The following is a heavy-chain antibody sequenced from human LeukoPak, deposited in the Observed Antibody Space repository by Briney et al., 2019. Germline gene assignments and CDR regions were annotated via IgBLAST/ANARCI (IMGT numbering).Heavy chain of an antibody. CDR3: ARQAGSFTTFDY. V-gene: IGHV4-59*08. CDR2: ISYSGST. Sequence: SETLSLTCNVSGGSISSYYWTWIRQSPGKGLEWIGYISYSGSTKYNPSVERLATISKDTSKNHFFLKMNSVTAADTATYYCARQAGSFTTFDYWGQGTLVTVSS. D-gene: IGHD1-26*01. J-gene: IGHJ4*02. CDR1: GGSISSYY.